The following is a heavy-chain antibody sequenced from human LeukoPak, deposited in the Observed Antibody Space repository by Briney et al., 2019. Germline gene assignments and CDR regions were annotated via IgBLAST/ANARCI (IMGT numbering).Heavy chain of an antibody. CDR2: TYSGGST. Sequence: GGSLRLSCAASGFTVSSNYMSWVRQAPGKGLEWVSVTYSGGSTYYADSVKGRFSISRDGPKNTLYLQMNSLRAEDTAVYYCAKDLCSSTSCYINWFDPWGQGTLVTVSS. CDR3: AKDLCSSTSCYINWFDP. V-gene: IGHV3-66*01. D-gene: IGHD2-2*02. J-gene: IGHJ5*02. CDR1: GFTVSSNY.